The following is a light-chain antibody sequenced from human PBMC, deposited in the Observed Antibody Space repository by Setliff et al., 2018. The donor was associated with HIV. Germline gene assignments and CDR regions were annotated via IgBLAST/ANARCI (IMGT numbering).Light chain of an antibody. CDR1: SSDVGGYSH. Sequence: SVLTRPASVSGSPGQSITISCTGTSSDVGGYSHVSWYQQHPGKAPKLIIYEVRNRPSGVSNRFSGSKSGNTASLTISGLRAEDEADYYCSSYAITNTLPFGTGTKVTVL. V-gene: IGLV2-14*01. CDR3: SSYAITNTLP. J-gene: IGLJ1*01. CDR2: EVR.